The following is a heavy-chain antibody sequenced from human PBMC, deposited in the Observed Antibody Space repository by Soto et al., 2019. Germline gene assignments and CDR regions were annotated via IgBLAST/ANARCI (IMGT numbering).Heavy chain of an antibody. Sequence: QVQLVESGGGVVQPGRSLRLSCAASGFSFSTSGMHWVRQAPGKGLEWVAVIPYDGSHQYYADSVKGRFTISRDNSKNTLYLQMNSLRPEDTAVYYCVRGGSNYASWGQGTLVTVSS. D-gene: IGHD4-4*01. CDR2: IPYDGSHQ. CDR3: VRGGSNYAS. CDR1: GFSFSTSG. V-gene: IGHV3-30*03. J-gene: IGHJ5*02.